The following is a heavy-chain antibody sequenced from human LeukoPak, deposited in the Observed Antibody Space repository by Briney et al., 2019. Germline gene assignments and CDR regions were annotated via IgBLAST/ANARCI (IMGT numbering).Heavy chain of an antibody. D-gene: IGHD2-2*01. CDR1: GYTFTGYY. V-gene: IGHV1-2*02. CDR3: ARTKPPCTSCLLLDY. J-gene: IGHJ4*02. Sequence: ASVKVSCKASGYTFTGYYIHWLRQAPGQGLEWMGWINPNSGDTNYAPKFQGLVTMSSDTSITTAYMELNRLISDDTAVYYCARTKPPCTSCLLLDYWGQGTLVTVSS. CDR2: INPNSGDT.